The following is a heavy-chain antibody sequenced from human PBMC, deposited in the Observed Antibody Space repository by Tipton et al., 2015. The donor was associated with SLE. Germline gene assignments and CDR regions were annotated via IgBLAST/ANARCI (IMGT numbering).Heavy chain of an antibody. D-gene: IGHD3-9*01. CDR3: ARGHDESIRYFDWFHDAFDI. CDR2: IPSDGSST. V-gene: IGHV3-74*01. Sequence: SLRLSCAASGFTFSSYWMHWVRQAPGKGLVWVSRIPSDGSSTNYADSVKGRFTISRDNAKNTLYLQMNSLRAEDTAVYYCARGHDESIRYFDWFHDAFDIWGQGTMVTVSS. J-gene: IGHJ3*02. CDR1: GFTFSSYW.